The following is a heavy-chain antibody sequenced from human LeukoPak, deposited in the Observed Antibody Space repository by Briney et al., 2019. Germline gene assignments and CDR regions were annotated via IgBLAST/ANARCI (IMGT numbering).Heavy chain of an antibody. V-gene: IGHV3-43*02. J-gene: IGHJ4*02. CDR2: ISRDGAAT. Sequence: RGSLRLSCAASGVTFHDDAMHAVRQAPGKGLEWVSLISRDGAATYYADSVRGRFTISRDNSKKSLYLQMNTLRTEDTALYYCAKETSAYAGSCWGQGTLVTVSS. CDR1: GVTFHDDA. D-gene: IGHD5-12*01. CDR3: AKETSAYAGSC.